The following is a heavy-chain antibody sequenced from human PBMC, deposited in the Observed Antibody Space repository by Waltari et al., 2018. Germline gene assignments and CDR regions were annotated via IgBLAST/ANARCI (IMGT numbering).Heavy chain of an antibody. CDR3: ATSPIALFGTLY. V-gene: IGHV1-24*01. CDR2: FDPEDGET. Sequence: QVQLVQSGAEVKKPGASVKVSCKVSGNTLTDLSMHWVRQAPGKGLGWLGGFDPEDGETIYAQSFQGRVTMTEDTSTDTAYMEVSSLRSEDTAVYYCATSPIALFGTLYWGQGTLVTVSS. J-gene: IGHJ4*02. D-gene: IGHD6-13*01. CDR1: GNTLTDLS.